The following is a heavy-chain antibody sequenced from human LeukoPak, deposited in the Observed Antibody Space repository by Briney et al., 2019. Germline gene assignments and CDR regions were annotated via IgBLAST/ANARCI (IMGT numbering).Heavy chain of an antibody. CDR3: ARDQSGHIAGGTDAFEI. D-gene: IGHD1-26*01. Sequence: PGGSLRLSCAASGFTFSSYSMSWVRQAPGKGPEGVSYISGRSSIIYYADSVKGRFTISRDNAKNSLYLQMTGLRAEDTAVYYCARDQSGHIAGGTDAFEIWGQGTMVTVSS. J-gene: IGHJ3*02. V-gene: IGHV3-48*04. CDR2: ISGRSSII. CDR1: GFTFSSYS.